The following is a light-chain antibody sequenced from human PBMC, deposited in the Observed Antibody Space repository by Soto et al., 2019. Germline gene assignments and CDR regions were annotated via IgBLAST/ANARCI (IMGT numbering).Light chain of an antibody. V-gene: IGLV2-14*03. J-gene: IGLJ2*01. CDR1: RSDIGAYNF. CDR2: DVN. CDR3: TSWTTSTTMI. Sequence: QSALTQPASVSGSPGQSITSSCTGTRSDIGAYNFVSWYQQHPGEVPKLILYDVNVRPSGVSNRFSGSKSGNTASLTISGLQAEDEADYYCTSWTTSTTMIFGGGTKVTVL.